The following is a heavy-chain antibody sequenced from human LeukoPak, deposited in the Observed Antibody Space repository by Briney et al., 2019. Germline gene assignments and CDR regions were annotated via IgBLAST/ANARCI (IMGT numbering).Heavy chain of an antibody. Sequence: SETLSLTCAVYGGSFSGYYWSWIRQPPGKGLEWIGYIYYSGSTNYNPSLKSRITISVDTSKNQFSLKLSSVSTADTAVYYCARDRFGEFDYWGQGTLVTVSS. J-gene: IGHJ4*02. D-gene: IGHD3-10*01. CDR1: GGSFSGYY. V-gene: IGHV4-59*01. CDR2: IYYSGST. CDR3: ARDRFGEFDY.